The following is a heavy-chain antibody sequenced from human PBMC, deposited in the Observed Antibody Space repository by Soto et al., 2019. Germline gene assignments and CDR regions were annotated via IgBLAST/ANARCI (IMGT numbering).Heavy chain of an antibody. CDR1: GYTFTSYY. J-gene: IGHJ5*02. V-gene: IGHV1-46*03. D-gene: IGHD2-2*02. Sequence: ASVKVSCKSSGYTFTSYYMHWVRQAPGQGFEWMGIINPSGGSTSYAQKFQGRVTMTRDTSTSTVYMELSSLRSEDTAVYYCAREYMEVVPAAIWEFDPWGQGTLVTVSS. CDR2: INPSGGST. CDR3: AREYMEVVPAAIWEFDP.